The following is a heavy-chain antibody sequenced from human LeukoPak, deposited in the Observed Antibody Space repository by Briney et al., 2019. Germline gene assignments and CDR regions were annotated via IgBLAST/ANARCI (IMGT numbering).Heavy chain of an antibody. Sequence: SETLSLTCTVSGGSIRSTTYYRGWIRQPPGKGLEWIGSIYYSGNTYYSPSLMSRVTISVDTSKNQFSLNLSSVTAADTAMYYCARAPHFFDSSGSRYYFDYWGQGALVTVSS. CDR2: IYYSGNT. CDR1: GGSIRSTTYY. D-gene: IGHD3-22*01. CDR3: ARAPHFFDSSGSRYYFDY. V-gene: IGHV4-39*07. J-gene: IGHJ4*02.